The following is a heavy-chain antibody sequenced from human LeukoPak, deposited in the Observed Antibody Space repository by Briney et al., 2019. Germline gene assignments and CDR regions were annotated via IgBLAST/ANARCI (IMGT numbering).Heavy chain of an antibody. CDR2: INPNSGGT. Sequence: ASVKVSCRASGYTFTGYYMHWVRQAPGQGLEWMGWINPNSGGTNYAQKFQGRVTMTRDKSIRTAYMELSRLTSDDTAVYYCARNIWFGESADAFDIWGQGTMVTVSS. D-gene: IGHD3-10*01. CDR1: GYTFTGYY. CDR3: ARNIWFGESADAFDI. V-gene: IGHV1-2*02. J-gene: IGHJ3*02.